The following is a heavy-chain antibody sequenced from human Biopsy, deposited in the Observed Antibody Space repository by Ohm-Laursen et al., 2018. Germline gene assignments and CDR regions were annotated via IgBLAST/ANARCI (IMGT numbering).Heavy chain of an antibody. Sequence: SETLSLTCAVNGESSSGYFWNWIRQPPGKGLEGIGEITQSGSTKYNPSLKRRATLSADSSNSQFSLRLTSVTAADTAIYYCARGSGYFKLDVWGQGTTVTVSS. CDR3: ARGSGYFKLDV. CDR1: GESSSGYF. J-gene: IGHJ6*02. CDR2: ITQSGST. D-gene: IGHD5-12*01. V-gene: IGHV4-34*01.